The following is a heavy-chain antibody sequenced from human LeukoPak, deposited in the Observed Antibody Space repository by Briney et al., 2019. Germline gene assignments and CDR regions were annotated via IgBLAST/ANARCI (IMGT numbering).Heavy chain of an antibody. CDR1: GGSFSGYY. CDR2: INHSGST. Sequence: SEPLSLTCAVYGGSFSGYYWSWIRQPPGKGLEWIGEINHSGSTNYNPSLKSRVTISVDTSKNQFSLKLSSVTAADTAVYYCARIDFDFWSGYSKTNWFDPWGQGTLVTVSS. V-gene: IGHV4-34*01. CDR3: ARIDFDFWSGYSKTNWFDP. J-gene: IGHJ5*02. D-gene: IGHD3-3*01.